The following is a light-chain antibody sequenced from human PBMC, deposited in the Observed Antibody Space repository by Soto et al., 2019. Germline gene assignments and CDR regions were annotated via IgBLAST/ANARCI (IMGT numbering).Light chain of an antibody. CDR3: QQYNNWPLT. J-gene: IGKJ4*01. CDR2: GAS. Sequence: EIVMTQSPATLSVSPGERATLSCRASQSVSSNLAWYQQKPGQAPRLLIYGASTRATGIPARFSGSGSGTEFTLTISSLQSEDFEVYYFQQYNNWPLTFGAGTKVDIX. CDR1: QSVSSN. V-gene: IGKV3-15*01.